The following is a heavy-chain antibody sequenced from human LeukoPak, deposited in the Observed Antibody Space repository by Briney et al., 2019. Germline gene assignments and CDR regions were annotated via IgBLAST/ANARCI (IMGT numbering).Heavy chain of an antibody. CDR2: INPNSGGT. Sequence: ASVKFSCKASGYTFTGYYMHWVRQAPGQGLEWMGRINPNSGGTNYAQKFQGRVTMTRDTSISTAYMELGRLRSDDTAVYYCARSDSDWFDPWGQGTLVTVSS. CDR1: GYTFTGYY. CDR3: ARSDSDWFDP. J-gene: IGHJ5*02. D-gene: IGHD2-21*01. V-gene: IGHV1-2*06.